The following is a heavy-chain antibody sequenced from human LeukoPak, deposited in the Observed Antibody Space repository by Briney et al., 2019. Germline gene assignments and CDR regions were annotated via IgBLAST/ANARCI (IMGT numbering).Heavy chain of an antibody. Sequence: GGSLRLSCAASGFTFSSYAMSWVRQAPGKGLEWVSAISGSGGSTYYADSVKGRFPISRDNSKNTLYLQMNSLRAEDTAVYYCAVSPGTEWIQLSEWGQGTLVTVSS. J-gene: IGHJ4*02. CDR2: ISGSGGST. D-gene: IGHD5-18*01. CDR3: AVSPGTEWIQLSE. V-gene: IGHV3-23*01. CDR1: GFTFSSYA.